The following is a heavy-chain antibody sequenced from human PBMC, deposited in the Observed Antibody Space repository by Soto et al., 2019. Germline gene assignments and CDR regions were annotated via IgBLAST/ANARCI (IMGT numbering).Heavy chain of an antibody. CDR1: GFTFSSYA. D-gene: IGHD1-7*01. CDR3: ARGDNWNYRYYYYGMDV. V-gene: IGHV3-30-3*01. CDR2: ISYDGSNK. Sequence: PGGSLRLSCAASGFTFSSYAMHWVRQAPGKGLEWVAVISYDGSNKYYADSVKGRFTISRDNSKNTLYLQMNSLRAEDTAVYYCARGDNWNYRYYYYGMDVWGQGTTVTVSS. J-gene: IGHJ6*02.